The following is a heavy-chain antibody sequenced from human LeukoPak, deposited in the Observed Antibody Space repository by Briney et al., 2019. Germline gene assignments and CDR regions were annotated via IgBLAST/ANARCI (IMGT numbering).Heavy chain of an antibody. CDR1: GGSISSYY. V-gene: IGHV4-4*07. D-gene: IGHD6-13*01. Sequence: SETLSLTCTVSGGSISSYYWSWIRQPAGKGLEWIGRIYTSGSTNYNPSLKSRVTMSVDTSKNQFSLKLSSVTAADTAVYYCARISDGAGYSSSSADYWGQGTLVTVSS. CDR2: IYTSGST. CDR3: ARISDGAGYSSSSADY. J-gene: IGHJ4*02.